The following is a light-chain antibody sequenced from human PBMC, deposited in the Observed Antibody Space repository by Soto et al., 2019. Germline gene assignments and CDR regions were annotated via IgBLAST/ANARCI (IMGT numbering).Light chain of an antibody. CDR1: QGISSY. V-gene: IGKV1-9*01. CDR2: AAS. Sequence: DIQLTQSPSFLSASVGDRVTITCRASQGISSYLAWYQQKPGKAPKLLIYAASTLQSGVPSRFSGSGSGTEFSPTISSPQPEDFATYYCQQLNSYHALTFGGGTKVEIK. J-gene: IGKJ4*01. CDR3: QQLNSYHALT.